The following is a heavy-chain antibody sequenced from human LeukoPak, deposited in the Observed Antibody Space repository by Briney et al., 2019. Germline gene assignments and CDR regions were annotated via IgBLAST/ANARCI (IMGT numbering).Heavy chain of an antibody. Sequence: GGSLRLSCTASGFTFGDYAMSWVRQAPGKGLEWVGFIRSKAYGGTTEYAASVKGRFTISRDDSKSIAYLQMNSLKTEDTAVYYCTRVRRRWHLEDYWGQGTLVTVSS. D-gene: IGHD5-24*01. CDR3: TRVRRRWHLEDY. CDR1: GFTFGDYA. V-gene: IGHV3-49*04. CDR2: IRSKAYGGTT. J-gene: IGHJ4*02.